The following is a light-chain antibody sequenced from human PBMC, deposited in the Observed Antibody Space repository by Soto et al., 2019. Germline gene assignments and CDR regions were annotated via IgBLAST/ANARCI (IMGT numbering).Light chain of an antibody. CDR1: QSFSTY. Sequence: VVTQSPGTLSLSPGERATLSCRASQSFSTYLAWYQQSPGQAPRLLIYDASYRATDIPPRFSGSGSGTDFTLTISSLEPEDFAVYYCQQRRSWPPTITFGQGTRLAIK. CDR3: QQRRSWPPTIT. CDR2: DAS. J-gene: IGKJ5*01. V-gene: IGKV3-11*01.